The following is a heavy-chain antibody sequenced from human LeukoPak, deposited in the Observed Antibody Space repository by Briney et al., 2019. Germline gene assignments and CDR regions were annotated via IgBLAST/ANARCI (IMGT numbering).Heavy chain of an antibody. J-gene: IGHJ3*02. Sequence: SETLSLTCPVSGGSISSSSYYWGWIRQPPGKGLEWIGSIYYSGSTYYNPSLRSRVTISVDTSKNQFSLKLSSVTAADTAVYYCGTCSGGSCSTDAFDIWGQGTMVTVSS. CDR3: GTCSGGSCSTDAFDI. D-gene: IGHD2-15*01. CDR2: IYYSGST. V-gene: IGHV4-39*01. CDR1: GGSISSSSYY.